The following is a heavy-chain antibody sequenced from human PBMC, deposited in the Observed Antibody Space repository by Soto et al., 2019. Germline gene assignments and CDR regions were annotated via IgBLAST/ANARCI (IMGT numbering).Heavy chain of an antibody. CDR2: MNPNSGNT. Sequence: ASVKVSCKASGYTFTSYDINWVRQATGQGLEWMGWMNPNSGNTGYAQKFQGRVTMTRNTSISTAYMELSSLRSEDTAVYYCARVFSGCSSTSCYPVPWFDPWGQGTLVTVSS. D-gene: IGHD2-2*01. CDR1: GYTFTSYD. V-gene: IGHV1-8*01. J-gene: IGHJ5*02. CDR3: ARVFSGCSSTSCYPVPWFDP.